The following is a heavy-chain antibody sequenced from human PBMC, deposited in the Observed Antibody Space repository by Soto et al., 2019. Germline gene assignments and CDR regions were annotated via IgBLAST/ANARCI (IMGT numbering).Heavy chain of an antibody. CDR1: GYTFTSYA. J-gene: IGHJ3*02. D-gene: IGHD3-16*01. CDR3: ARAMIEVTRAFDI. Sequence: ASVKVSCKASGYTFTSYAMHWVRQAPGQRLEWMGWINAGNGNTKYSQKFQGRVTITRDTSASTAYMELSSLRSEDTAVYYCARAMIEVTRAFDIWGQGTMVTVSS. CDR2: INAGNGNT. V-gene: IGHV1-3*01.